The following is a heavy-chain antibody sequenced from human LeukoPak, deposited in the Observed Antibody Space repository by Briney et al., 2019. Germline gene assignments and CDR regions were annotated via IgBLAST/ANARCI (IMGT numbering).Heavy chain of an antibody. V-gene: IGHV3-23*01. CDR2: INYSGGHK. D-gene: IGHD4-11*01. CDR1: GLTFKNCA. CDR3: AKDDSMTLDHFDY. Sequence: GGSLRLSCVASGLTFKNCAMSWVRQAPGKGLEWVSGINYSGGHKYYADSVNGRFTISRDSSKNTLSLQMNSLTTEDTAVYYCAKDDSMTLDHFDYWGQGALVTVSS. J-gene: IGHJ4*02.